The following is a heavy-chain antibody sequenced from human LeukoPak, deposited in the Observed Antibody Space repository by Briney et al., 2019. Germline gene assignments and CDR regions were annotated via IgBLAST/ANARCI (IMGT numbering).Heavy chain of an antibody. CDR2: ISGSGGST. CDR1: GFTFSSYA. V-gene: IGHV3-23*01. CDR3: ARVYLERLTAGYFDH. J-gene: IGHJ4*02. D-gene: IGHD2-8*01. Sequence: QTGGSLRLSCAASGFTFSSYAMSWVRQAPGKGLEWVSAISGSGGSTYYAHSVKGRFTISRDYSKNTLYLQMNSLRDEDSAAYYCARVYLERLTAGYFDHWGQGTWVTVSP.